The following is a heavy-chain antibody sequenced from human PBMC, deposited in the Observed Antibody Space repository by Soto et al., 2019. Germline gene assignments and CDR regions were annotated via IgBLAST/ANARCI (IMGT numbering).Heavy chain of an antibody. J-gene: IGHJ4*02. CDR1: GGSFSGYY. CDR2: INHSGST. CDR3: ARARATIAAAAIFDC. V-gene: IGHV4-34*01. D-gene: IGHD6-13*01. Sequence: SETLSLTCAVYGGSFSGYYWNWIRQPPGKGLEWIGEINHSGSTYYNPSLKSRVTISVDRSKNQFSLKLSSVTAADTAVYYCARARATIAAAAIFDCWGQGTLVTVSS.